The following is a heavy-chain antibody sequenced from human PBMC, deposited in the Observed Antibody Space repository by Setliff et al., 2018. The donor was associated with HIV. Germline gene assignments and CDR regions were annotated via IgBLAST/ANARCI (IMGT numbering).Heavy chain of an antibody. CDR2: IKKDGSDK. CDR1: GFTFSSYT. J-gene: IGHJ4*02. D-gene: IGHD2-15*01. Sequence: PGGSLRLSCAASGFTFSSYTMHWVRQAPGKGLEWVANIKKDGSDKFYVDSVKGRFAISRDNAKNSLYLQINSLRAEDTAVYYCARDLGGYCSGGGCYDWGQGTLVTVSS. V-gene: IGHV3-7*01. CDR3: ARDLGGYCSGGGCYD.